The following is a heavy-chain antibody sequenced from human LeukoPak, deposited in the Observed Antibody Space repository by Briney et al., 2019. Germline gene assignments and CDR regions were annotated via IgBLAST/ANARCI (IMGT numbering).Heavy chain of an antibody. CDR1: GGSISSYY. Sequence: SETLSLTCTVPGGSISSYYWSWIRQPPGKGLEWIGYIYYSGSTNYNPSLKSRVTISVDTSKNQFSLKLSSVTAADTAVYYCAAHLWFGELFSWFDPWGQGTLVTVSS. J-gene: IGHJ5*02. CDR3: AAHLWFGELFSWFDP. D-gene: IGHD3-10*01. CDR2: IYYSGST. V-gene: IGHV4-59*01.